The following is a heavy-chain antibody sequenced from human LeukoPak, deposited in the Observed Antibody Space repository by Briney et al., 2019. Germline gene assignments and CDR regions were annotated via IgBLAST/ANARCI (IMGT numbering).Heavy chain of an antibody. CDR2: IYSGGSS. V-gene: IGHV4-38-2*02. D-gene: IGHD5-12*01. J-gene: IGHJ4*02. CDR3: ARVYGGYLFDY. CDR1: GYSISSDYY. Sequence: SETLSLTCTVSGYSISSDYYWGWIRQSPGKGLEWIGNIYSGGSSYYNMSLKSRVTISVDTSKNQFSLKLTSVTAADTAVYYCARVYGGYLFDYWGQGTLVTVSS.